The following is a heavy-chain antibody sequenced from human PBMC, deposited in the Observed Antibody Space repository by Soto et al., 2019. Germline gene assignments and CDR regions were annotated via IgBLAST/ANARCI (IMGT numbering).Heavy chain of an antibody. CDR1: GFTFSSYA. CDR2: ISAGGTTI. Sequence: EVQLLESGGGLVQPGGSLRLSCAASGFTFSSYAMSWVRQAPGKGLEWVSVISAGGTTIYDADSVNGRFTISRDNSKNTLYLQMNGLRAEDTAVYYCARPSYCSGGICNSAEYNFDYWGQGTLVTVSS. J-gene: IGHJ4*02. CDR3: ARPSYCSGGICNSAEYNFDY. V-gene: IGHV3-23*01. D-gene: IGHD2-15*01.